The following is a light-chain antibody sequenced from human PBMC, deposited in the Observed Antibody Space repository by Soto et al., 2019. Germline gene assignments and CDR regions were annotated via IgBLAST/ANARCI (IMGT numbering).Light chain of an antibody. CDR1: SSDVGGYSR. Sequence: QSALTQPASVSGSPGQSITISCTGTSSDVGGYSRVSWSQQHPGKAPKLMIYEVSNRPSGVSDRFSGSKSGNTASLTISGLQPEDEAHYYCTSFTTSNTGVFGGGTQLTVL. CDR3: TSFTTSNTGV. CDR2: EVS. J-gene: IGLJ3*02. V-gene: IGLV2-14*01.